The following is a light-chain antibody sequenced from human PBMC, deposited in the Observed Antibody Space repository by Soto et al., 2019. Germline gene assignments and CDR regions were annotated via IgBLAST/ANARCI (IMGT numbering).Light chain of an antibody. Sequence: QSALTQPASVSGSPGQSITISCAGTSSDVGCYNYVSWYQQHPGKVPRLIISDVNKRPSGVSDRFSGSKSGNTASLTISGLQAEDEADYYCASFTRSVTVVFGGGTKVTVL. J-gene: IGLJ2*01. CDR3: ASFTRSVTVV. CDR1: SSDVGCYNY. V-gene: IGLV2-14*03. CDR2: DVN.